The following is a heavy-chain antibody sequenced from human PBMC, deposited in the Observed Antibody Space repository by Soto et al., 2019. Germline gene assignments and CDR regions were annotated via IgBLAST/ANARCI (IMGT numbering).Heavy chain of an antibody. CDR2: ISSSSSTI. V-gene: IGHV3-48*01. CDR3: SSPSRASCSGTGCYDY. J-gene: IGHJ4*02. Sequence: PGGSLRLSCAASGFTFSSYSMNWVRQAPGKGLEWVSYISSSSSTIYYADSVKGRFTISRDNAKNTAYLQMNSLKTEDTAVYFCSSPSRASCSGTGCYDYWGQGTLVTVSS. D-gene: IGHD2-15*01. CDR1: GFTFSSYS.